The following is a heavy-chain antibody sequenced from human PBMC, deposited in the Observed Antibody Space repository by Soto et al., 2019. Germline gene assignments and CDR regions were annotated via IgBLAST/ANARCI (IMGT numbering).Heavy chain of an antibody. D-gene: IGHD6-6*01. Sequence: ASVKVSCKASGYSFTSYAIYWVRQAPGQRLEWMGWINAGNGNTKYSQKFQGRVTITADKSTSTAYMELSSLRSEDTAVYYCARELGSSKGYYYYGMDVWGQGTTVTVSS. CDR3: ARELGSSKGYYYYGMDV. CDR2: INAGNGNT. J-gene: IGHJ6*02. CDR1: GYSFTSYA. V-gene: IGHV1-3*01.